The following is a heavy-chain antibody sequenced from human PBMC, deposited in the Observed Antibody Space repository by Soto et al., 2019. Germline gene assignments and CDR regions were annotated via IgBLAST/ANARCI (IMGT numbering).Heavy chain of an antibody. V-gene: IGHV1-69*13. CDR1: EGTFNSYA. J-gene: IGHJ4*02. CDR3: ASGASRWYPYFFDS. Sequence: SVKVSCKASEGTFNSYAIAWVRQAPGQGLEWMGGIIPYYNTLNYAQKFQDRVTITADDSTNTVYMELSSLRSDDTAVYFCASGASRWYPYFFDSWAQGTLVTSPQ. CDR2: IIPYYNTL. D-gene: IGHD6-13*01.